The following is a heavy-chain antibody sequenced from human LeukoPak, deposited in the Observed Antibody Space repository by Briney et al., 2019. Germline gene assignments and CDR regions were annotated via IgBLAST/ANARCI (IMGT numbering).Heavy chain of an antibody. Sequence: GGSLRLSCAASGFTFSSYSMNWVRQAPGKGLEWVSYISSSSSTIYYADSVKGRFTISRDNAKNSLYLQMNSLRAEDTAVYYCARAPHYDGSGYYYVWGQGTLVTVSS. CDR3: ARAPHYDGSGYYYV. CDR1: GFTFSSYS. D-gene: IGHD3-22*01. CDR2: ISSSSSTI. J-gene: IGHJ4*02. V-gene: IGHV3-48*01.